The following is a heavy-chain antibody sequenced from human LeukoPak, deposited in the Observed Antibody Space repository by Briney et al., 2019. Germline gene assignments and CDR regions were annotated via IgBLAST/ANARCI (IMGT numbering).Heavy chain of an antibody. CDR3: AKDRTVGASYWYFDL. V-gene: IGHV3-23*01. Sequence: GGSLRLSCVASGVTLSNYAMSWARQAPGKGVEWVSGISSSGRGGNTYYADSVKGRFTISRDSSRNTLFLHMNTLRAEDTAIYYCAKDRTVGASYWYFDLWGRGTLVTVSS. D-gene: IGHD1-26*01. CDR1: GVTLSNYA. J-gene: IGHJ2*01. CDR2: ISSSGRGGNT.